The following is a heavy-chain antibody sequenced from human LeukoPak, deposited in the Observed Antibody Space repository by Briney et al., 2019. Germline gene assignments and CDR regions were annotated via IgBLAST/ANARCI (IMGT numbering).Heavy chain of an antibody. CDR1: GYTFTSYG. D-gene: IGHD2-2*01. CDR3: ARVGYCSSTSCRGAYYYYYYMDV. V-gene: IGHV1-18*01. J-gene: IGHJ6*03. Sequence: GASVKVSCKASGYTFTSYGISWVRQAPGQGLEWMGWISAYNGNTNYAQKLQGRVTMTTDTSTSTAYMELRSLRSDDTAVYYCARVGYCSSTSCRGAYYYYYYMDVWGKGTTVTVSS. CDR2: ISAYNGNT.